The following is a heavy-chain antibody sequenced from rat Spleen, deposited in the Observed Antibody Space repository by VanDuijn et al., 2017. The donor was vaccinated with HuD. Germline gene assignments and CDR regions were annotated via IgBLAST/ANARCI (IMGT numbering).Heavy chain of an antibody. CDR3: ASLMYTPDYLGVMDV. CDR2: INTGGGST. D-gene: IGHD1-6*01. Sequence: EVQLVESDGGLVQPGRSLNLSCAASGFTFSDYYMAWVRQAPTKGLEWVAYINTGGGSTYYRDSVKGRFTISRDNARNTLYLQMDSLRSEDTATYYCASLMYTPDYLGVMDVWGQGTSVTVSS. V-gene: IGHV5-27*01. J-gene: IGHJ4*01. CDR1: GFTFSDYY.